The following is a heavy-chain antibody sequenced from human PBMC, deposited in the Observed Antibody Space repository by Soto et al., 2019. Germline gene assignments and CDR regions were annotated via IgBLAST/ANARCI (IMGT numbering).Heavy chain of an antibody. CDR3: ARVDYDFWSGPPNYYYGMDV. V-gene: IGHV4-31*03. J-gene: IGHJ6*02. CDR2: IYYSGST. CDR1: GGSISSGCYY. Sequence: PSETLSLTCTVSGGSISSGCYYWSWIRQHPGRGLERIGYIYYSGSTYYNPSLKSRVTISVGTSKNQFSLKLSSVTAADTAVYYCARVDYDFWSGPPNYYYGMDVWGQGTTVTVSS. D-gene: IGHD3-3*01.